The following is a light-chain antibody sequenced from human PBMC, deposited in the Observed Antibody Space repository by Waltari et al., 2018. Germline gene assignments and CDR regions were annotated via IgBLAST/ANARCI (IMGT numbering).Light chain of an antibody. V-gene: IGKV1-39*01. J-gene: IGKJ4*01. CDR3: QQSYT. CDR2: SAS. CDR1: QSISEY. Sequence: DIQMTQSPSSLSASVGEKVTITCRASQSISEYLNWYQQKPGKAPKLLIYSASSLQSGVPSRFSGSGSGTDFTLSITSLQPEDAATYYCQQSYTFGGGTKVEIK.